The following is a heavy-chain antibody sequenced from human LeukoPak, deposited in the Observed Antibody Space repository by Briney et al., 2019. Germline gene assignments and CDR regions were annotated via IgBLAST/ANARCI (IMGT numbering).Heavy chain of an antibody. V-gene: IGHV4-59*12. J-gene: IGHJ5*02. Sequence: SETLSLTCTVSGGSISSYYWSWIRQPPGKGLEWIGYIYYSGSTNYNPSLKSRATISVDTSKNQFSLKLSSVTAADTAVYYCARDPQWGNDILGWFDPWGQGTLVTVSS. CDR1: GGSISSYY. D-gene: IGHD2-8*01. CDR3: ARDPQWGNDILGWFDP. CDR2: IYYSGST.